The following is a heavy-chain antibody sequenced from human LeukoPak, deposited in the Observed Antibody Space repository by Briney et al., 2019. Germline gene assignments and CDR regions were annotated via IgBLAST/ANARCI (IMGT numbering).Heavy chain of an antibody. CDR3: AKQQRIRHCSEGVCMEGYYFDY. D-gene: IGHD2-15*01. V-gene: IGHV3-23*01. CDR2: LSRSGTTT. J-gene: IGHJ4*01. Sequence: GGSLRLSCTGTGFNFNMFAMHWVRQAPGKGLEWVSGLSRSGTTTNYADSVKGRFTISRDRSQHTMFLQLNSLRPEDTAVYYCAKQQRIRHCSEGVCMEGYYFDYWGHGTLVTVSS. CDR1: GFNFNMFA.